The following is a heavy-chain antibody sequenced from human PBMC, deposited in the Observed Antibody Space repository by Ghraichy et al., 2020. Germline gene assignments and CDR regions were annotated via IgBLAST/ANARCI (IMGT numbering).Heavy chain of an antibody. V-gene: IGHV4-34*01. CDR2: INYSGGT. Sequence: SETLSLTCTVSGGSFSAYYWTWVRQPPGKGLEWIGRINYSGGTNYSPSLSSRVTISIDTSKTQVSLKLNSVTAADTGVYYCARVVVPSALGQFYYYMDVWGEGTTVTVS. D-gene: IGHD3-16*02. CDR1: GGSFSAYY. J-gene: IGHJ6*03. CDR3: ARVVVPSALGQFYYYMDV.